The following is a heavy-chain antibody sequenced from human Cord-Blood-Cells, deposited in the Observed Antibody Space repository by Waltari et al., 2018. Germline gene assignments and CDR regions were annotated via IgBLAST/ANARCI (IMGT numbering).Heavy chain of an antibody. CDR1: GGSISSYY. CDR3: ARGGNTIFGVVIDY. CDR2: ISYSGGT. D-gene: IGHD3-3*01. Sequence: QVQLQESGPGLVKPSETLSLTCTVSGGSISSYYWSWIRQPPGKGLEWIGYISYSGGTNYNPSLKSRVTISVDTSKNQFSLKLSSVTAADTAVYYCARGGNTIFGVVIDYWGQGTLVTVSS. J-gene: IGHJ4*02. V-gene: IGHV4-59*01.